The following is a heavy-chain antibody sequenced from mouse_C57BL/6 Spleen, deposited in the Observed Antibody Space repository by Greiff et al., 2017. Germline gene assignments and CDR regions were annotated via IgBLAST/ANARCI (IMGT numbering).Heavy chain of an antibody. CDR1: GFTFSSYA. Sequence: EVMLVESGGGLVKPGGSLKLSCAASGFTFSSYAMSWVRQTPEKRLEWVATISDGGSYTYYPDNVKGRFTISRDNAKNNLYLQMSHLKSEDTAMYYCARVGGGSSYLFDYWGQGTTLTVSS. V-gene: IGHV5-4*03. CDR2: ISDGGSYT. D-gene: IGHD1-1*01. CDR3: ARVGGGSSYLFDY. J-gene: IGHJ2*01.